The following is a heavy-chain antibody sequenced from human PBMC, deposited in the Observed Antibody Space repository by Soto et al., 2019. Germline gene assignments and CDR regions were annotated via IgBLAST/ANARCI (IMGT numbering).Heavy chain of an antibody. CDR3: AKDSVPPYYYDSSGYGPFDY. V-gene: IGHV3-23*01. CDR2: ISGSGGST. CDR1: GFTFSSYA. J-gene: IGHJ4*02. D-gene: IGHD3-22*01. Sequence: LRLSCAASGFTFSSYAMSWVRQAPGKGLEWVSAISGSGGSTYYADSVKGRFTISRDNSKNTLYLQMNSLRAEDTAVYYCAKDSVPPYYYDSSGYGPFDYWGQGTLVTVSS.